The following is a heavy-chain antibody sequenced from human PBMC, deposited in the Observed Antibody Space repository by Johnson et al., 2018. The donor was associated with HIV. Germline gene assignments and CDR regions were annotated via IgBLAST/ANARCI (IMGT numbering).Heavy chain of an antibody. Sequence: VQLVESGGGLVQPGGSLRLSCAASVFTVSSNYMSWVRQAPGKGLAWVSFIYSGGSTYYAYSVKCRFTLSRDNSKNTLYLQMNSLRAEDTAVYYCARGLVGWASTVASYAFDIWGQGTMVTVSS. J-gene: IGHJ3*02. CDR2: IYSGGST. CDR1: VFTVSSNY. D-gene: IGHD6-19*01. V-gene: IGHV3-66*01. CDR3: ARGLVGWASTVASYAFDI.